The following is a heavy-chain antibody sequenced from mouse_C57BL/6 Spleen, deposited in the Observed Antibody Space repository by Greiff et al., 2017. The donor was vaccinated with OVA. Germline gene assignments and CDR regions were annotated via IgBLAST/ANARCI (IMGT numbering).Heavy chain of an antibody. Sequence: QVQLQQSGAELVRPGASVTLSCKASGYTFTDYEMHWVKQTPVHGLEWIGAIDPETGGTAYNQKFKGKAILTADKSSSTAYMELRSLTSEDSAVYYCTRGGTGTGYWGQGTTLTVSS. J-gene: IGHJ2*01. CDR3: TRGGTGTGY. V-gene: IGHV1-15*01. CDR1: GYTFTDYE. D-gene: IGHD4-1*01. CDR2: IDPETGGT.